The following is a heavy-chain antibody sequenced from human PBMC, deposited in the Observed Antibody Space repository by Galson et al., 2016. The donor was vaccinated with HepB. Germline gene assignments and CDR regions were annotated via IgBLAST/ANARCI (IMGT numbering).Heavy chain of an antibody. J-gene: IGHJ3*02. CDR3: ASYLVQSWAGSDAFDT. V-gene: IGHV4-4*02. Sequence: PPGRGLEWIGQISHTGDTNYNPSLKSRVTMSVDKSRNHVSLRLISVTAADTAMYYCASYLVQSWAGSDAFDTWGLGTMVTVSS. D-gene: IGHD6-13*01. CDR2: ISHTGDT.